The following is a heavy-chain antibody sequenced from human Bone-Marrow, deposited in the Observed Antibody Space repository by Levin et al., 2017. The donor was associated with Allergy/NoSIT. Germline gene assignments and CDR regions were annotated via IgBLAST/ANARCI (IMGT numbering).Heavy chain of an antibody. Sequence: LSLPCAASGFTFSSYAMSWVRQAPGKGLEWVSAISGSGGSTYYADSVKGRFTISRDNSKNTLYLQMNSLRAEDTAVYYCAKMRGVGGYDILTGYYPSHFDYWGQGTLVTVSS. CDR3: AKMRGVGGYDILTGYYPSHFDY. D-gene: IGHD3-9*01. CDR1: GFTFSSYA. V-gene: IGHV3-23*01. J-gene: IGHJ4*02. CDR2: ISGSGGST.